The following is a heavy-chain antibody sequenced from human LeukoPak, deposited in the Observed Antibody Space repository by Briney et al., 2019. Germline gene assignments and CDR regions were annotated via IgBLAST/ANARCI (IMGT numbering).Heavy chain of an antibody. CDR3: AHSQRNGIWGWFDP. CDR1: GVSLTTSEVG. D-gene: IGHD3-16*01. CDR2: IYWNDDK. J-gene: IGHJ5*02. Sequence: SGPTLVKPTQTLTLTCTFSGVSLTTSEVGAGWIRQPPGKALEWLALIYWNDDKRYSPSLKSRLTITKDTSKNQVVLTMTNMDPVDTATYYCAHSQRNGIWGWFDPWGPGVLVTVSS. V-gene: IGHV2-5*01.